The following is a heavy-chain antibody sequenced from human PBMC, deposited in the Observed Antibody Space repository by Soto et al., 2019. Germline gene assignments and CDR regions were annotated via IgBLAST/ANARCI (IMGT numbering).Heavy chain of an antibody. Sequence: EVQLVESGGGLVKPGGSLRLSCAASGFTFSSYSMNWVRQAPGKGLEWVSSIRSTSSNIYYADSVRGRFTISRDNAKNSLYLQMNSLRAEEMAVYYCARDWHYDSRVYDSYAFDIWGQGTMVTVSS. CDR3: ARDWHYDSRVYDSYAFDI. D-gene: IGHD3-22*01. CDR1: GFTFSSYS. J-gene: IGHJ3*02. V-gene: IGHV3-21*01. CDR2: IRSTSSNI.